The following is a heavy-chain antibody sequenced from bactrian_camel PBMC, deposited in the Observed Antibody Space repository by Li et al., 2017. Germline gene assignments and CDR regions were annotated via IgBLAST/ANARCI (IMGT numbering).Heavy chain of an antibody. CDR2: IDSDGVT. J-gene: IGHJ4*01. CDR3: AQDPRGES. CDR1: GYTSSSFC. Sequence: HVQLVESGGGSVQAGGSLRLSCTASGYTSSSFCMGWFRQAPGKEREGVAVIDSDGVTSYADSVKGRFAISRDNAKNMLYLQLNSLKTEDTAMYYCAQDPRGESRGQGTQVTVS. V-gene: IGHV3S26*01.